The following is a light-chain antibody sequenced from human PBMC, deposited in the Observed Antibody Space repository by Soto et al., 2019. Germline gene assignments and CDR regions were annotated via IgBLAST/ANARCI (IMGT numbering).Light chain of an antibody. CDR1: QSVSSN. CDR3: QQYNNWHPIT. V-gene: IGKV3-15*01. J-gene: IGKJ5*01. Sequence: EIVLTQSPATLSLSPGESATLSFRSIQSVSSNLAWYQQKPGQAPRLLIYGASTRATGIPARFSGSGSGTEFTLTISSLQSEDFAVYYCQQYNNWHPITFGQGTRLEIK. CDR2: GAS.